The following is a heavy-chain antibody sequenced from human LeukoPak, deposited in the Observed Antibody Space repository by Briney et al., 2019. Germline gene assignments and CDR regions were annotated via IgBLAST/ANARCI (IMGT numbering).Heavy chain of an antibody. D-gene: IGHD2-15*01. J-gene: IGHJ4*02. CDR2: IHDNGDS. CDR3: ARAPSGCGGTCPSDH. V-gene: IGHV4-4*07. CDR1: GGSISNYF. Sequence: SETLSLTSTVSGGSISNYFWSWIRQPAGKGLEWIGRIHDNGDSNHNPSLKSRVTMSLDTSRNQVSLKLASVAAADTAVYYCARAPSGCGGTCPSDHWGPGTQATVSS.